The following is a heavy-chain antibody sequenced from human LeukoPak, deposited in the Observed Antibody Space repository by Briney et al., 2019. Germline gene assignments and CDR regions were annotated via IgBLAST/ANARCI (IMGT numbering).Heavy chain of an antibody. CDR2: ISGSGGST. J-gene: IGHJ4*02. CDR3: ATSPVHGDRCEY. CDR1: GFTFSSYA. D-gene: IGHD4-17*01. V-gene: IGHV3-23*01. Sequence: PGGSLRLSCAASGFTFSSYAMSWVRQAPGKGLEWVSAISGSGGSTYYADSVKGRFTISRDNSKNTLYLQMNSLTAEDTAVYYCATSPVHGDRCEYWGQGTLVSVSS.